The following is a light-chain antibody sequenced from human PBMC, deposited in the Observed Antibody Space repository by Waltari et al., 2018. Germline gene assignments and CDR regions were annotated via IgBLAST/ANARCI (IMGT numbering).Light chain of an antibody. CDR3: QQYSDWPPT. Sequence: EFVLTQSPATLSSSPGARATLSCRARQSVSRYLAWYQQKPGQAPRLLIFEATKRATGIPARFSGSGSGTDFTLTISNLDPADFASYYCQQYSDWPPTFGQGTKLEIK. CDR2: EAT. V-gene: IGKV3-11*01. CDR1: QSVSRY. J-gene: IGKJ2*01.